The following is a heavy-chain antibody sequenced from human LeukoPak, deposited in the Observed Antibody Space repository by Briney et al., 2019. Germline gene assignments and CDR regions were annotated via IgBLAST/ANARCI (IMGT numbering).Heavy chain of an antibody. CDR1: GGTFSSYA. Sequence: SVKVSCQASGGTFSSYAISWVRQAPGQGLEWMGGIIPIFGTANYAQKFQGRVTITADESTSTAYMELSSLRSEDTAVYYCARRGSGRYYRYYYYGMDVWGKGTTVTVSS. V-gene: IGHV1-69*13. J-gene: IGHJ6*04. D-gene: IGHD3-10*01. CDR2: IIPIFGTA. CDR3: ARRGSGRYYRYYYYGMDV.